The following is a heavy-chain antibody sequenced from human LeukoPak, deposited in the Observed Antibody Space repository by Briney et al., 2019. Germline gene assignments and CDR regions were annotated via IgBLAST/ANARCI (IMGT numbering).Heavy chain of an antibody. V-gene: IGHV3-23*01. CDR2: ISGSGGST. CDR3: AKDSGYSYGFGGFDP. CDR1: GFSFGDYA. Sequence: GGSLRLSCTASGFSFGDYAMSWVRQAPGKGLEWVSAISGSGGSTYYADSVKGRFTISRDNSKNTLCLQMNSLRAEDTAVYYCAKDSGYSYGFGGFDPWGQGTLVTVSS. D-gene: IGHD5-18*01. J-gene: IGHJ5*02.